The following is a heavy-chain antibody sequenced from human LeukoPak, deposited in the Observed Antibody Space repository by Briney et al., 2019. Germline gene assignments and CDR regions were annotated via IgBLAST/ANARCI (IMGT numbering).Heavy chain of an antibody. V-gene: IGHV3-74*01. CDR3: ARDLVPPAGY. CDR2: IKGDGSST. J-gene: IGHJ4*02. CDR1: GFTFSSNW. Sequence: GGSLRLSCVASGFTFSSNWMHWVRQAPGKGLVWISRIKGDGSSTSYADSVKGRFTISRDNAKNTLYLQMNSLRAEDTAVYYCARDLVPPAGYWGQGTLVTVSS.